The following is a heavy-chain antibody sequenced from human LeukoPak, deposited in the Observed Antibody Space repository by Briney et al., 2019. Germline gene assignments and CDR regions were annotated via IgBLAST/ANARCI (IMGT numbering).Heavy chain of an antibody. CDR2: INPNSGGT. J-gene: IGHJ4*02. CDR3: ARPDTDFTYYFDY. CDR1: GYTFTSYG. D-gene: IGHD5-18*01. Sequence: GASVKVSCKASGYTFTSYGISWVRQAPGQGLEWMGWINPNSGGTNYAQKFQGRVTMTRDTSISTAYMELSRLRSDDTAVYYCARPDTDFTYYFDYWGQGTLVTVSS. V-gene: IGHV1-2*02.